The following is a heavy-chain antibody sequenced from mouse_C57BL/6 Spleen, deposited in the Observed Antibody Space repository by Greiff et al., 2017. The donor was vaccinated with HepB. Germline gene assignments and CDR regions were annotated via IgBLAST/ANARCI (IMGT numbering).Heavy chain of an antibody. Sequence: VQLQQPGAELVKPGASVKLSCKASGYTFTSYWMQWVKQRPGQGLEWLGEIYPSDSYTNYNQKFKGKATLTVDTSSSTAYMQLSSLTSEDSAVYYCASRTVPWYCDVWGTGTTVTVSS. CDR2: IYPSDSYT. J-gene: IGHJ1*03. CDR3: ASRTVPWYCDV. V-gene: IGHV1-50*01. CDR1: GYTFTSYW. D-gene: IGHD1-1*01.